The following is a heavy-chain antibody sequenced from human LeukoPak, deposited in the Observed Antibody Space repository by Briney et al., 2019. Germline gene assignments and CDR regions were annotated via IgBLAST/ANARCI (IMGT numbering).Heavy chain of an antibody. CDR1: GYTITNNW. V-gene: IGHV1-46*03. Sequence: GASATVSCKASGYTITNNWMHWVRQAPGQGLEWMGVINPSGTGTSYAQKFQDRITMSRDTSTSTVYMELNSLRSEDTAFYYCATYHSMADTALWFDPWGQGTLVTVSS. J-gene: IGHJ5*02. CDR2: INPSGTGT. D-gene: IGHD5-24*01. CDR3: ATYHSMADTALWFDP.